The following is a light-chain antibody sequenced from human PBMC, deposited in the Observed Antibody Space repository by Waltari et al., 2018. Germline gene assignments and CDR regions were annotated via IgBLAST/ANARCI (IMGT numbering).Light chain of an antibody. CDR2: VVS. CDR1: SSDIGGYKY. J-gene: IGLJ3*02. Sequence: QSALTQPASVSGSPGQSITISCTGTSSDIGGYKYVSWYQQHPGKAPKLMIYVVSNRPSGVSNRFSGSTSGSTASLTISGLQSEDEADYYCSSYMNSSLVFGAGTKVTVL. CDR3: SSYMNSSLV. V-gene: IGLV2-14*01.